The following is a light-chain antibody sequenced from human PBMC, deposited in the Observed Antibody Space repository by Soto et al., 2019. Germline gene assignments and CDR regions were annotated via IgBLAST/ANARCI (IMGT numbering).Light chain of an antibody. CDR2: RNN. J-gene: IGLJ3*02. Sequence: QSVLTQPPSASGTPGQRVTISCSGSSSNIGSNYVYWYQQLPGTAPKLLIYRNNQRPSGVPDRFSGSKSGTSASLAIRGLRSEDEADYYCAAWDDSLSGPNWVFGGGTKLTVL. CDR1: SSNIGSNY. CDR3: AAWDDSLSGPNWV. V-gene: IGLV1-47*01.